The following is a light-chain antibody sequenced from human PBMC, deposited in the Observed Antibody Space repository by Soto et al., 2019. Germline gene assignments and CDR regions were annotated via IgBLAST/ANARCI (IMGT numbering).Light chain of an antibody. J-gene: IGKJ1*01. CDR3: LQYQDRVPWT. Sequence: KGQSKTLATPPVYTGERATLSCRASLSIRSNLAWYRQKPGQAPRLLIYGASTRATGIPARFSVSGSGTEFTLTISCLHSEDFGGYYCLQYQDRVPWTLWPGTMVEI. CDR2: GAS. V-gene: IGKV3-15*01. CDR1: LSIRSN.